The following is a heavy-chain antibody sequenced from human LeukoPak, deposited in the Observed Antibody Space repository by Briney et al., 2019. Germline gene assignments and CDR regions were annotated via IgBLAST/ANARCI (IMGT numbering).Heavy chain of an antibody. CDR1: GYSISSGYY. Sequence: SETLSLACAVSGYSISSGYYWGWIRQPPGKGLEWIGSIYHSGSTYYNPSLKSRVTISVDTSKNQFSLKLTSVTAADTAVYFCARPSLGLPAAFFDYWGQGTLVTVSS. J-gene: IGHJ4*02. CDR2: IYHSGST. V-gene: IGHV4-38-2*01. CDR3: ARPSLGLPAAFFDY. D-gene: IGHD2-2*01.